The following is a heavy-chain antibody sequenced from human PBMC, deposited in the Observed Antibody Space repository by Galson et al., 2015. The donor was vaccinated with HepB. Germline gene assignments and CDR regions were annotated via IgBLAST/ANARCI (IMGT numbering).Heavy chain of an antibody. V-gene: IGHV6-1*01. CDR3: ARSPATRGWPPGRDYYYYGMDV. D-gene: IGHD6-19*01. CDR1: GDSVSSNSAA. CDR2: TYYRSKWYN. J-gene: IGHJ6*02. Sequence: CAISGDSVSSNSAAWNWIRQSPSRGLEWLGRTYYRSKWYNDYAVSVKSRITINPDTSKNQFSLQLNSVTPEDTAVYYCARSPATRGWPPGRDYYYYGMDVWGQGTTVTVSS.